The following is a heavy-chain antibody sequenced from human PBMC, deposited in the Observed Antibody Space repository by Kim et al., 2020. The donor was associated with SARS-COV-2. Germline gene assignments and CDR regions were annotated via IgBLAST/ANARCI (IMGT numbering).Heavy chain of an antibody. CDR2: INHSGST. CDR1: GGSFSGYY. D-gene: IGHD3-3*01. CDR3: ARDFWSGYYRGGVYYYYGMDV. Sequence: SETLSLTCAVYGGSFSGYYWSWIRQPPGKGLEWIGEINHSGSTNYNPSLKSRVTISVDTSKNQFSLKLSSVTAADTAVYYCARDFWSGYYRGGVYYYYGMDVWGQGTTVTVSS. J-gene: IGHJ6*02. V-gene: IGHV4-34*01.